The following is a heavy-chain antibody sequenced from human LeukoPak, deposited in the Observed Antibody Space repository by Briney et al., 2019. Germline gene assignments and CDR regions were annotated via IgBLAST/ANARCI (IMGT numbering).Heavy chain of an antibody. CDR1: GFTFSSYG. D-gene: IGHD1-1*01. J-gene: IGHJ4*02. CDR2: IRSKAYGETA. V-gene: IGHV3-49*03. CDR3: TRDRGAYNLYDY. Sequence: GGSLRLSCAASGFTFSSYGMHWIRQAPGKGLEWVGFIRSKAYGETADYAASVKGRFTISRDDSKAIAYLQMNSLKTEDTAVYHCTRDRGAYNLYDYWGQGTLVTVSS.